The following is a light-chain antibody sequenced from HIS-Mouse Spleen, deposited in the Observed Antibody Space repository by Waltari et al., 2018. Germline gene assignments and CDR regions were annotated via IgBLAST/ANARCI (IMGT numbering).Light chain of an antibody. J-gene: IGKJ4*01. CDR2: DAS. Sequence: DIQMTQSPSSLSASVGARVTITCQASQDISNYLNWYQQKPGKAPKLLIYDASNLETGVPSRFSGSGSGTDFTFTISSLQPEDIATYYCQQYDNLPPRTFGGGTKVEIK. CDR1: QDISNY. CDR3: QQYDNLPPRT. V-gene: IGKV1-33*01.